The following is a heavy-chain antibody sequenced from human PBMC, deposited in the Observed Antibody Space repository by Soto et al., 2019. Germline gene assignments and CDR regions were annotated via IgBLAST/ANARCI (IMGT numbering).Heavy chain of an antibody. CDR3: AKGLRERYCSSTICAFDY. CDR1: GFTFSSYG. CDR2: VSHDGSNK. Sequence: GGSLRLSCAASGFTFSSYGMSWVRQAPGKGLEWVALVSHDGSNKYNADSVKGRFTISRDNSKNTLYLHMNSLRVEDTAVYYCAKGLRERYCSSTICAFDYWGQGTLVTVSS. J-gene: IGHJ4*02. V-gene: IGHV3-30*18. D-gene: IGHD2-2*01.